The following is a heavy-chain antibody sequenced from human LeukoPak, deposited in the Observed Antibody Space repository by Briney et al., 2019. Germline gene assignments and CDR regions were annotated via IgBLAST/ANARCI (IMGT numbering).Heavy chain of an antibody. D-gene: IGHD2-21*02. Sequence: PSDTLSLTCAVSGGSISGSYWSWIRQPAGKGLEWIGRVHSSGDTNYSPSLKSRVTMAVDTSSNQFSLPLTSVTAADTAVYYCARLRCADGCYPEGVCGEGDTVTVSS. V-gene: IGHV4-4*07. CDR1: GGSISGSY. J-gene: IGHJ6*04. CDR2: VHSSGDT. CDR3: ARLRCADGCYPEGV.